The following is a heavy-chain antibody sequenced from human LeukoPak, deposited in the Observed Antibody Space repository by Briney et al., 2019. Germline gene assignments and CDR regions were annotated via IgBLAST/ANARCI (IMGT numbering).Heavy chain of an antibody. CDR2: INPSGGTT. D-gene: IGHD3-22*01. Sequence: ASVKVSCKASGYTFTSYYIHWVRRAPGQGLEWMAIINPSGGTTSYAQKFQGRLTMTRDTSTSTVYMELSSLRSEDTAVYYRARDHRPSYDSSDYYYPGEYWGQGTLVTVSS. J-gene: IGHJ4*02. CDR3: ARDHRPSYDSSDYYYPGEY. CDR1: GYTFTSYY. V-gene: IGHV1-46*01.